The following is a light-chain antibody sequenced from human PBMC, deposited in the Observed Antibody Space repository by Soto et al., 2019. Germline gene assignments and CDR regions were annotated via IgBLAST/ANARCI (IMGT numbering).Light chain of an antibody. V-gene: IGKV1-39*01. J-gene: IGKJ1*01. CDR1: QSISRC. Sequence: DIQMTQSPSSVSASVGDRVTITCRAGQSISRCLTWYQEKPGKAPKVLIYGASTMQSGVPSRFSGSGSGTDFTLTISSLQPEDFGTYYCQQNFSNPRTFGQGTKVDI. CDR2: GAS. CDR3: QQNFSNPRT.